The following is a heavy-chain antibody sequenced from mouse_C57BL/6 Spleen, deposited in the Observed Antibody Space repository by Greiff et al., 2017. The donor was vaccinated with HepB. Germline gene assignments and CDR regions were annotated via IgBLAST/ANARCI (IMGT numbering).Heavy chain of an antibody. J-gene: IGHJ3*01. V-gene: IGHV3-6*01. Sequence: EVKLQESGPGLVKPSQSLSLTCSVTGYSITSGYYWNWIRQFPGNKLEWMGYISYDGSNNYNPSLKNRISITRDTSKNQFFLKLNSVTTEDTATYYCARSPYYGSSYVPSFAYWGQGTLVTVSA. CDR2: ISYDGSN. CDR3: ARSPYYGSSYVPSFAY. CDR1: GYSITSGYY. D-gene: IGHD1-1*01.